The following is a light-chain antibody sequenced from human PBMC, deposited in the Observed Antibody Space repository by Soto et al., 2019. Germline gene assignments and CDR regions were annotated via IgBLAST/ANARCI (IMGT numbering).Light chain of an antibody. CDR3: TAWDDSLNGMI. V-gene: IGLV2-8*01. CDR1: SSDVGGYNY. Sequence: QSVLTQPPSASGSPGQSVTISCTGTSSDVGGYNYVSWYQQYPGRAPKLMIYEVTKRPSGVPDRFSGSKSGTSASLAISGLQSEDEADYYCTAWDDSLNGMIFGGGTKVTVL. CDR2: EVT. J-gene: IGLJ2*01.